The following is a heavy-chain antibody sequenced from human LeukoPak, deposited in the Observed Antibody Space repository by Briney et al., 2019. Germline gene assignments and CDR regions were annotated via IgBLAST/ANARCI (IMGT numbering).Heavy chain of an antibody. J-gene: IGHJ4*02. CDR3: ARGPLRFLEWPPGRYFDY. Sequence: SETLSLTCTVSGGSISSYYWSWTRQPAGKGLEWIGRIYTSGSTNYNPSLKSRVTMSVDTSKNQFSLKLSSVTAADTAVYYCARGPLRFLEWPPGRYFDYWGQGTLVTVSS. D-gene: IGHD3-3*01. CDR2: IYTSGST. V-gene: IGHV4-4*07. CDR1: GGSISSYY.